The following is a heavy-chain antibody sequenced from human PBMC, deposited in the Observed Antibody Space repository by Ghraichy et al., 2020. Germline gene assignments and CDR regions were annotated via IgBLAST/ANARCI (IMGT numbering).Heavy chain of an antibody. V-gene: IGHV4-39*07. J-gene: IGHJ6*02. CDR3: ARALRWVGPTSYYALDV. D-gene: IGHD1-26*01. Sequence: SETLSLTCSVSGGSISSNTYSWSWIRQPPGKGLMWIGSLYYSGYTYSNPSLKIRVTISVDTSKNQFSLKLNSVTATDTAVYYCARALRWVGPTSYYALDVWGQGTTVTVSS. CDR2: LYYSGYT. CDR1: GGSISSNTYS.